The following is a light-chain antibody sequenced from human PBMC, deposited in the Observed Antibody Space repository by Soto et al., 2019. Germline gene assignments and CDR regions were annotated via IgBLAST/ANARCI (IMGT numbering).Light chain of an antibody. CDR2: EVS. V-gene: IGLV2-14*01. CDR1: SSDVGGYNY. CDR3: SSYTSSSALL. Sequence: QSALTQPASVSGSPGQSITISCTGTSSDVGGYNYVSWYQQHPGTAPKLMIYEVSNRPSGVSNRFSGSKSGNTASLTISGLQAEDAADYCCSSYTSSSALLFGGGTKLTVL. J-gene: IGLJ2*01.